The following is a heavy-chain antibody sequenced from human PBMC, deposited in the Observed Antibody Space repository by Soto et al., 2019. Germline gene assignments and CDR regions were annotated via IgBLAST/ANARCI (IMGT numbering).Heavy chain of an antibody. CDR3: ASRVLCDMDV. D-gene: IGHD2-21*01. CDR2: INPSSGAT. J-gene: IGHJ6*02. V-gene: IGHV1-46*01. Sequence: ASVKVSCKASGDTFTTNYIHWVRQAPGQGLEWVGRINPSSGATLYAQRFQGRLTLTTDTSTSTVYMGLNSLKSEDSAVYYCASRVLCDMDVWGQGTTVTVS. CDR1: GDTFTTNY.